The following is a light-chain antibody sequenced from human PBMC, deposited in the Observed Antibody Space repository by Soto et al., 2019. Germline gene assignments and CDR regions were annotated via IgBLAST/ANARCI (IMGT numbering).Light chain of an antibody. CDR2: GNS. J-gene: IGLJ3*02. CDR3: QSYDSSLGGRV. CDR1: SSNIGAGYN. V-gene: IGLV1-40*01. Sequence: QSVLTQPPSVSGAPGQRVTISCTGSSSNIGAGYNVHWYQQLPGTAPKLLIYGNSNRPSGVPDRFSGSKSGTSASLAITGLQAEDGADYYCQSYDSSLGGRVFGGGAKLPVL.